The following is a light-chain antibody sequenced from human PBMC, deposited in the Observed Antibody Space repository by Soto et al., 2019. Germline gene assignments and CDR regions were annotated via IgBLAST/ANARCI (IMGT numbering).Light chain of an antibody. Sequence: EIVMTQSPATLSVSPGERATLSCRASQSVSSNLAWYQQKPGQAPRILLYGASTRSTRIPARFSGSGSGTEFTLTISRVQSEDFAVYDCQQYNNWPPWTFGQGTKVEIK. CDR2: GAS. CDR3: QQYNNWPPWT. V-gene: IGKV3-15*01. J-gene: IGKJ1*01. CDR1: QSVSSN.